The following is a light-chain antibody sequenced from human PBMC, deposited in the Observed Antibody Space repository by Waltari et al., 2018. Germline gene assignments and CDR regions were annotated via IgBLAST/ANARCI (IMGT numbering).Light chain of an antibody. CDR2: GNT. Sequence: QSVLTQPPSVSGDPGQRVIISCTGSTSNIGAGYDVPWYQLLPGTAPKLLIYGNTNRPSGFPSRLSGSKSYTSASLAITGLQAEDEADYCQSYDLSLRGSVFGGGTKLTVL. J-gene: IGLJ3*02. CDR1: TSNIGAGYD. CDR3: QSYDLSLRGSV. V-gene: IGLV1-40*01.